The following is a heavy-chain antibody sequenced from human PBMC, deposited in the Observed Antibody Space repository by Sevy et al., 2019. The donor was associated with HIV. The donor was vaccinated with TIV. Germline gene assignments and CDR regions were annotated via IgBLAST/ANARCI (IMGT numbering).Heavy chain of an antibody. CDR1: EFMFSTYA. D-gene: IGHD6-19*01. CDR2: ISYDGSSH. J-gene: IGHJ4*02. CDR3: ARDAGYSTDWYPSDY. Sequence: GGSLRLSCAASEFMFSTYAMHWVRQAPGKGLEWVAVISYDGSSHYYADSVKGRFTISRDNSKNPLFLQRNSLRLEDTAFYYCARDAGYSTDWYPSDYWGQGTLVTVSS. V-gene: IGHV3-30-3*01.